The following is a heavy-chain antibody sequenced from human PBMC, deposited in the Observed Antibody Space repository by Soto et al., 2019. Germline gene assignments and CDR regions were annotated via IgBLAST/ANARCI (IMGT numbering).Heavy chain of an antibody. V-gene: IGHV6-1*01. CDR3: ARDFPGSGSYYSYGMDV. CDR2: TYYRSKWYN. D-gene: IGHD3-10*01. J-gene: IGHJ6*04. Sequence: SQTLSLTCAISGDSVSSNSAAWNWIRQSPSRGLEWLGRTYYRSKWYNDYAVSVKSRITINPDTSKNQFSLQLNSVTPEDTAVYYCARDFPGSGSYYSYGMDVWGKGTTVTVAS. CDR1: GDSVSSNSAA.